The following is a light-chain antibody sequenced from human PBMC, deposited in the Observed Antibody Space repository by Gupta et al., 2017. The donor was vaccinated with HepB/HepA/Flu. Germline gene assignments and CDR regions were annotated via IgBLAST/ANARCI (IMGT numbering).Light chain of an antibody. CDR2: DVS. CDR3: SSYTSSSTPVV. V-gene: IGLV2-14*03. J-gene: IGLJ2*01. Sequence: QSALPQPASVSVSPGQSITISCTGTSSDVGGYNYVSWYQQHQGKAPKLMIYDVSNRPSGVSNRFSGSKSGNTASLTISGLQAEDEADYYCSSYTSSSTPVVFGGGTKLTVL. CDR1: SSDVGGYNY.